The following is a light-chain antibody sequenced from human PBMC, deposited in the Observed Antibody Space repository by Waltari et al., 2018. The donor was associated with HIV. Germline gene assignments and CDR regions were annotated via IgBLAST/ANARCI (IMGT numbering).Light chain of an antibody. CDR2: DAS. V-gene: IGKV1-33*01. Sequence: DIQMPQSPSSLSTSVGHRVTLICPASQDISNYLNWYQQKPGKAPKLLIYDASNLETGVPSRFSGSGSGTDFTFTISSLQPEDIATYYCQQYDNLPSYTFGQGTKLEIK. CDR1: QDISNY. CDR3: QQYDNLPSYT. J-gene: IGKJ2*01.